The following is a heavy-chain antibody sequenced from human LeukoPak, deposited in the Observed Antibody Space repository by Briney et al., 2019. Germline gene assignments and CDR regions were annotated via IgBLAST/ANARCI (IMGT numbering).Heavy chain of an antibody. D-gene: IGHD2-2*01. V-gene: IGHV4-4*07. J-gene: IGHJ2*01. CDR1: GGSISSYY. Sequence: SETLSLTCTVSGGSISSYYWSWIRQPAGRGLEWIGRIYTSGSTNYNPSLKSRVTMSVDTSKNQFSLRLSSVTAADTAVYYCARGDCSSTSCWRYFDLWGRGTLVTVSS. CDR3: ARGDCSSTSCWRYFDL. CDR2: IYTSGST.